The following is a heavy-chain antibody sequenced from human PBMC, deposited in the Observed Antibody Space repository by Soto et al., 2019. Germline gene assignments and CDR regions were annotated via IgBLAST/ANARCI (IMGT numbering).Heavy chain of an antibody. D-gene: IGHD6-19*01. Sequence: QLQLQESGPGLVKPSETLSLTCSVSGGSISSSSYYWGWLRQSPVQGLEWIGSIYYSGNTYYNASLKRRVTISVDPSKNQFSLNLSSVTAADTAVYYCARILWSSGWSRFDPWGQGTLVIVSS. V-gene: IGHV4-39*01. J-gene: IGHJ5*02. CDR3: ARILWSSGWSRFDP. CDR1: GGSISSSSYY. CDR2: IYYSGNT.